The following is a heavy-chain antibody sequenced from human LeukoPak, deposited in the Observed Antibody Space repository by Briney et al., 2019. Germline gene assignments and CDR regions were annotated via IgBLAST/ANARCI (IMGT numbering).Heavy chain of an antibody. V-gene: IGHV3-21*01. CDR2: ITSSSDYI. CDR1: GFTFRSYN. D-gene: IGHD3-22*01. J-gene: IGHJ1*01. CDR3: YLTIIVVHSKGPEFFQH. Sequence: GGSLRLSCEASGFTFRSYNINWVRQAPGKGLEWISMITSSSDYIYYADSVKGRFTISRDSAKNSLYLQMNSLRVEDTAVYYCYLTIIVVHSKGPEFFQHWGQGTLVTVSS.